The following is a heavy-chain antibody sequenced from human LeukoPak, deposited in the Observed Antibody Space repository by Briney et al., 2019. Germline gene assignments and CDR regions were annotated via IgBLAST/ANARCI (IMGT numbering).Heavy chain of an antibody. CDR3: VSLMQLEYFQH. Sequence: ASVKVSCKASGYTFTSYGISWVRQAPGQGLEWMGWISAYNGNTNYAQKLQGRVTMTTDTSTSTAYMELRSLRSDDTAVYYCVSLMQLEYFQHWGQGTLVTVSS. V-gene: IGHV1-18*01. D-gene: IGHD6-13*01. CDR2: ISAYNGNT. J-gene: IGHJ1*01. CDR1: GYTFTSYG.